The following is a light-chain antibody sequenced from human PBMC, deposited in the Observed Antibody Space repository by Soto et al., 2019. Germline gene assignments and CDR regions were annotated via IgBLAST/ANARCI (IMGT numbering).Light chain of an antibody. CDR1: SSDVGGYKY. Sequence: QSVLTQPPSASGSPGQSVTISCTGTSSDVGGYKYVSWYQQHPGKAPKLMIYEVNKRPSGVPDRFSGSKSGNTASLTVSGLQAEDEADYYCSSYAGSNDVVFGGGTKLTGL. CDR2: EVN. V-gene: IGLV2-8*01. CDR3: SSYAGSNDVV. J-gene: IGLJ2*01.